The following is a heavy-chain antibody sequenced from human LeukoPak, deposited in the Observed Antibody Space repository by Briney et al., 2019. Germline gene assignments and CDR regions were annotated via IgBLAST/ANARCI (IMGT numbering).Heavy chain of an antibody. D-gene: IGHD6-25*01. CDR1: GGTFSSYT. V-gene: IGHV1-69*04. Sequence: SVKVSCKASGGTFSSYTISWVRQAPGQGLEWMGRIIPILGIANYAQKFQGRVTITADKSTSTAYIELSSLRSEDTAVYYCARDLKYSSAPDVDKTFDPWGQGTLVTVSS. CDR2: IIPILGIA. J-gene: IGHJ5*02. CDR3: ARDLKYSSAPDVDKTFDP.